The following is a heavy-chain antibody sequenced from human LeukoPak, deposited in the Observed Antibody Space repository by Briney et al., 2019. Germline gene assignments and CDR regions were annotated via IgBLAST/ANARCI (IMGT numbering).Heavy chain of an antibody. Sequence: ASVKVSCKASGYTLTDYYMHWVRQAPGQGLEWMGRINPNSGGTNYAHKFQGRVPMTRDTYISTVYMELSRLRTDDTAVYYCARVGYYDSSGYYEYWGQGTLVTVSS. J-gene: IGHJ4*02. CDR3: ARVGYYDSSGYYEY. V-gene: IGHV1-2*06. CDR1: GYTLTDYY. D-gene: IGHD3-22*01. CDR2: INPNSGGT.